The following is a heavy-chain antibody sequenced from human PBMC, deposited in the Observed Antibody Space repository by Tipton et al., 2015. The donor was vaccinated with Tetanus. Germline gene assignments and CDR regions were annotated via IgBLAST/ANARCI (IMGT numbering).Heavy chain of an antibody. CDR3: ARDSRVVGPWCY. CDR1: GGSFSGYY. J-gene: IGHJ4*02. V-gene: IGHV4-34*01. D-gene: IGHD2-15*01. CDR2: INHSGST. Sequence: TLSLTCAVYGGSFSGYYWSWIRQPPGKGLEWIGEINHSGSTNYNPSLKSRVTISVDTSKNQFSLKLSSVTAADTAVYYCARDSRVVGPWCYWGQGTLVTVSS.